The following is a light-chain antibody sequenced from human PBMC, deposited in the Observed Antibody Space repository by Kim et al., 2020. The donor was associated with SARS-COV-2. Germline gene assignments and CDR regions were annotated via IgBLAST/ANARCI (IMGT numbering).Light chain of an antibody. J-gene: IGKJ4*01. CDR3: QQRSNWLT. CDR2: DAS. Sequence: MVLPRSPATLSLSPGERATLSCRASQSVSSYLAWYQQKPGQAPRLLIYDASNRATGIPARFSGSGSGTDFTLTISSLEPEDFAVYYCQQRSNWLTFGGGTKVDIK. V-gene: IGKV3-11*01. CDR1: QSVSSY.